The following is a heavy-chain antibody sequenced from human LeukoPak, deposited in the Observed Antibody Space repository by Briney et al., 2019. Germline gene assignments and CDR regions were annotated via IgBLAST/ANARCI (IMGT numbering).Heavy chain of an antibody. Sequence: GGSLRLSCAASGFTFSSYSMNWVRQAPGKGLEWVSSISSSSSYIYCADSVKGRFTISRDNAKNSLYLQMNSLRAEDTAVYYCARYSSSWAYYFDYWGQGTLVTVSS. J-gene: IGHJ4*02. V-gene: IGHV3-21*01. CDR2: ISSSSSYI. CDR1: GFTFSSYS. D-gene: IGHD6-13*01. CDR3: ARYSSSWAYYFDY.